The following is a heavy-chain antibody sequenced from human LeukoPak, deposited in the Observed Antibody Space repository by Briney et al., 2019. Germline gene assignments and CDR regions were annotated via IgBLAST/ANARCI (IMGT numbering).Heavy chain of an antibody. CDR2: IRYDGSKK. CDR3: AKDLRGYSYGYFTDY. D-gene: IGHD5-18*01. Sequence: PGGSLRLSCAASGFTFSSYGMRWVRQAPGKGLEWVAFIRYDGSKKYYADSVKGRFTISRDNSKNTLYLQMNSLRAEDTAVYYCAKDLRGYSYGYFTDYWGQGTLVTVSS. CDR1: GFTFSSYG. V-gene: IGHV3-30*02. J-gene: IGHJ4*02.